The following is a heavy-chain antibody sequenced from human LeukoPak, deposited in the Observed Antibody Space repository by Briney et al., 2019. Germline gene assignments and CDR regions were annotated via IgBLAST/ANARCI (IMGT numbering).Heavy chain of an antibody. CDR3: ARSSGHLDF. CDR1: GFTFSSYA. Sequence: PGGSLRLSCAASGFTFSSYAMSWVRQAPGKGLEWVSAISGSGGSTYYADSVKGRFTISRDNAKNSLYLQMNSLRDEDTAVYYCARSSGHLDFWGQGTLVTVSS. J-gene: IGHJ4*02. D-gene: IGHD3-22*01. CDR2: ISGSGGST. V-gene: IGHV3-23*01.